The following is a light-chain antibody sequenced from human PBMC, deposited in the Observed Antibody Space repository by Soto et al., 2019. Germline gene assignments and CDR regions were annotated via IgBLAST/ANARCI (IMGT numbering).Light chain of an antibody. J-gene: IGKJ2*01. CDR2: WAS. CDR1: QSVLYSSNNKNY. CDR3: EQYESTPPT. V-gene: IGKV4-1*01. Sequence: DIVMTQSPDSLAVSLGERATINCKSSQSVLYSSNNKNYLALYQQRPGQPPKLLIYWASTRESGVPDRFSGSGSGTEFTLTSTSLQAEDVAVYYCEQYESTPPTFGQGTKLEI.